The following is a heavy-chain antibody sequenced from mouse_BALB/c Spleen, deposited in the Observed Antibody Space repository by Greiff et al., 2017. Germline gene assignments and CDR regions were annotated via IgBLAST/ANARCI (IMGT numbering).Heavy chain of an antibody. CDR2: INPSTGYT. CDR1: GYTFTSYW. J-gene: IGHJ4*01. V-gene: IGHV1-7*01. D-gene: IGHD4-1*01. CDR3: ARWDHLLYAMDY. Sequence: VKLQQPGAELVKPGASVKLSCKASGYTFTSYWMHWVKQRPGQGLEWIGYINPSTGYTEYNQKFKDKATLTADKSSSTAYMQLSSLTSEDSAVYYCARWDHLLYAMDYWGQGTSVTVSS.